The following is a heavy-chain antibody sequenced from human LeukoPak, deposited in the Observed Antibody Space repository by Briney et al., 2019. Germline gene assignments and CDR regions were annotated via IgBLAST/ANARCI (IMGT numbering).Heavy chain of an antibody. V-gene: IGHV3-23*01. Sequence: RTGGSLRLSCAASGFTFSSYAVSWVRQAPGKGLEWVSSITSSGAATYYADSVKGRFTISRDNSDNTLYLQMNSLRAEDTAVYYCAKDRPNYYGSNGHYYKLNGDCWGQGTLVTVSS. CDR3: AKDRPNYYGSNGHYYKLNGDC. D-gene: IGHD3-22*01. CDR1: GFTFSSYA. J-gene: IGHJ4*02. CDR2: ITSSGAAT.